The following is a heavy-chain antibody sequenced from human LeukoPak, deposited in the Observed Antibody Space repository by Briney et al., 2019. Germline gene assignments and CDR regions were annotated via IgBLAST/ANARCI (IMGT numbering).Heavy chain of an antibody. CDR1: GFTFSSYW. V-gene: IGHV3-7*01. D-gene: IGHD2-2*01. Sequence: PGGSLRLSCAASGFTFSSYWMSWVRQAPGKGLEWVANIKQDGSEKYYVDSVKGRFTISRDNSKNTLYLQMNSLRAEDTAVYYCARDEGYCSSTSCYGSGYWGQGTLVTVSS. J-gene: IGHJ4*02. CDR2: IKQDGSEK. CDR3: ARDEGYCSSTSCYGSGY.